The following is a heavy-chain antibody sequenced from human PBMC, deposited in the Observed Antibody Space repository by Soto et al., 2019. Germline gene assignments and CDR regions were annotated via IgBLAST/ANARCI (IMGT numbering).Heavy chain of an antibody. V-gene: IGHV4-31*03. J-gene: IGHJ5*02. CDR1: GGSISSDGYY. CDR2: IYYSGNT. D-gene: IGHD1-26*01. Sequence: TLSLTCTVSGGSISSDGYYWSWVRQLPGKGLEWIGYIYYSGNTYYSPSLKSRVTISVDTSKNQFSLKLTSVTAADTAIYYCARVREALYWFDPWGQGSLVTVSS. CDR3: ARVREALYWFDP.